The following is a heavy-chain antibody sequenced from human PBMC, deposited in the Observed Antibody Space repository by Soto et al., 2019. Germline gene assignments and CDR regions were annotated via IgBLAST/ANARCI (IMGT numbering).Heavy chain of an antibody. J-gene: IGHJ5*02. CDR2: ISSSGSTI. CDR3: ARDWWTAGQAWQNWFDP. V-gene: IGHV3-11*01. CDR1: GFTFSDYY. D-gene: IGHD2-8*02. Sequence: GGSLRLSCAASGFTFSDYYMSWIRQAPGKGLEWVSYISSSGSTIYYADSVKGRFTISRDNAKNSLYLQMNSLRAEDTAVYYCARDWWTAGQAWQNWFDPWGQGTLVTVSS.